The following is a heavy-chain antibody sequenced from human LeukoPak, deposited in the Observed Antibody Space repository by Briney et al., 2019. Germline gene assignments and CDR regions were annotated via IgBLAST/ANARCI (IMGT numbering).Heavy chain of an antibody. D-gene: IGHD3-10*01. Sequence: GGSLRLSCAASGFTFSSYWMNWVRQAPGKGLEWVANIKQDGSEKYYVDSVKGRFTLSRDNAKNSLYLQMNSLRAEDTAVYYCARVSDPRGYYYYYMDVWGKGTTVTVSS. CDR2: IKQDGSEK. CDR3: ARVSDPRGYYYYYMDV. J-gene: IGHJ6*03. CDR1: GFTFSSYW. V-gene: IGHV3-7*01.